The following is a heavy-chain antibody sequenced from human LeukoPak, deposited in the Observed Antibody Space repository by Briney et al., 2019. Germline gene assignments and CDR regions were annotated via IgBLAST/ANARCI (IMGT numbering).Heavy chain of an antibody. CDR3: ARDRQDFFGVVIAYYFDY. Sequence: GGSLRLSCAASGFTFSTYWMSWVRQAPGKGLEWVANIKQDGSEKYYVDSVKGRFTISRDNAKKSLYLQVNSLRAEDTALYYCARDRQDFFGVVIAYYFDYWGQGTLATVSS. CDR2: IKQDGSEK. J-gene: IGHJ4*02. D-gene: IGHD3-3*01. V-gene: IGHV3-7*01. CDR1: GFTFSTYW.